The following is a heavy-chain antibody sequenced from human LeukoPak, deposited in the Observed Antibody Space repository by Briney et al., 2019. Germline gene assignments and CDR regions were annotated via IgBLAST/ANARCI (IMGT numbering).Heavy chain of an antibody. Sequence: SSGALCVSCTVSGGSVSIGSNYCSWVRHPPRKWLECLVYMYLSGSTNYNPSLNSRVTISLNTCKNQFSLNLSSVTDADTAVYYCARVEGSCRGAGCYPFFFDDWGQGHLVTVSS. CDR3: ARVEGSCRGAGCYPFFFDD. CDR1: GGSVSIGSNY. CDR2: MYLSGST. D-gene: IGHD2-15*01. J-gene: IGHJ4*02. V-gene: IGHV4-61*01.